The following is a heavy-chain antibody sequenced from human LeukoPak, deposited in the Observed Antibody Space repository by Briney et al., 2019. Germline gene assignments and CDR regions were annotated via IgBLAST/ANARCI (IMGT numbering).Heavy chain of an antibody. CDR2: ILYDGRGN. CDR1: GFPFSNYT. CDR3: VTETANTNSVDY. Sequence: GGSLRLSCAASGFPFSNYTMHWGRQAPGKGLEWVAVILYDGRGNDYAASVKGRFTISRDNSQNTLYLPMDSLRTEDAAPYFCVTETANTNSVDYWGQGALVTVSS. D-gene: IGHD4-23*01. J-gene: IGHJ4*02. V-gene: IGHV3-30*03.